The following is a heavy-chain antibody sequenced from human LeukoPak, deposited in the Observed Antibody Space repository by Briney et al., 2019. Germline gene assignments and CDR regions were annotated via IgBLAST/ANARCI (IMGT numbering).Heavy chain of an antibody. CDR3: ARRGQYYYYYMDV. CDR2: INWNGGST. J-gene: IGHJ6*03. CDR1: GFTFDGYG. Sequence: GGSLRLSCAASGFTFDGYGMSWVRHAPGKGLEWVSGINWNGGSTVYADSVKGRFTISRDNAKNSLYLQMNSLRAEDTALYYCARRGQYYYYYMDVWGKGTTVTVSS. V-gene: IGHV3-20*04.